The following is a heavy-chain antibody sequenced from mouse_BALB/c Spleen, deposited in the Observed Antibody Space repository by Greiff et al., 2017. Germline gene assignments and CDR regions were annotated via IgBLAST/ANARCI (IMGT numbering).Heavy chain of an antibody. CDR2: ISCYNGAT. D-gene: IGHD2-4*01. Sequence: LVKTGASVKISCKASGYSFTGYYMHWVKQSHGKSLEWIGYISCYNGATSYNQKFKGKATFTVDTSSSTAYMQFNSLTSEDSAVYYCARPTMITTNAMDYWGQGTSVTVSS. J-gene: IGHJ4*01. CDR3: ARPTMITTNAMDY. CDR1: GYSFTGYY. V-gene: IGHV1S34*01.